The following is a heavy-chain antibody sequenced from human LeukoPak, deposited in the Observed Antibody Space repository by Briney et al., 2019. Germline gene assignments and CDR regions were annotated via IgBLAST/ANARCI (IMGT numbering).Heavy chain of an antibody. CDR2: IKQDGSEK. CDR3: ARIYGDYVLFAFDI. V-gene: IGHV3-7*01. J-gene: IGHJ3*02. CDR1: GFTFSSYW. D-gene: IGHD4-17*01. Sequence: GGSLRLSCAASGFTFSSYWMSWVRPAPGKGLGWVANIKQDGSEKYYVDSVKGRFTISRDNAKNSLYLQMNSMRAEDTAVYYCARIYGDYVLFAFDIWGQGTMVTVSS.